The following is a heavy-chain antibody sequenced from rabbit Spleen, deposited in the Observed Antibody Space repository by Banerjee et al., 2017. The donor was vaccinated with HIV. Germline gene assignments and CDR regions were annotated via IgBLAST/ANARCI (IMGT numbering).Heavy chain of an antibody. CDR2: IYAGSSGSA. J-gene: IGHJ4*01. CDR1: GFSFSSSYW. V-gene: IGHV1S45*01. CDR3: ARGSAAMTMVITGYYLNL. D-gene: IGHD2-1*01. Sequence: QEQLEESGGDLVKPEGSLTLTCTASGFSFSSSYWICWVRQAPGKGLEWIACIYAGSSGSAYYASWAKGRFTISKTSSTTVTLQMTSLTAADTATYFCARGSAAMTMVITGYYLNLWGQGTLVTVS.